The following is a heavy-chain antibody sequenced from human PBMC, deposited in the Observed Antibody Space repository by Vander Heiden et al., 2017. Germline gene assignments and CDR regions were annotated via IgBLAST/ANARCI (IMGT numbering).Heavy chain of an antibody. CDR2: IRGSGGST. D-gene: IGHD3-3*02. CDR3: AKISPYYYYGMDV. J-gene: IGHJ6*02. V-gene: IGHV3-23*01. CDR1: GFTFSSYA. Sequence: EVQLLESGGGLVQAGGSLRLSCAASGFTFSSYAMSWVRQGPGKGLEWVSAIRGSGGSTYYADSVKGRFTISRDNSKNTLYLQMNSLRAEDTAVYYCAKISPYYYYGMDVWGQGTTVTVSS.